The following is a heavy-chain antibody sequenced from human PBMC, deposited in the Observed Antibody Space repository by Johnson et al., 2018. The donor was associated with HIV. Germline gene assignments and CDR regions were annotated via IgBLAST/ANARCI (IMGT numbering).Heavy chain of an antibody. D-gene: IGHD6-19*01. J-gene: IGHJ3*01. CDR3: VRGGQWGATDAFDV. CDR1: GFTFNSYG. V-gene: IGHV3-33*01. CDR2: IWYDGSNK. Sequence: QVQLVESGGGVVQPGRSLRLSCAASGFTFNSYGMHWVRQAPGKGLEWVAVIWYDGSNKYYADSVKGRFTISRDNSKNTLYLQMNSVRAEDTAVYYCVRGGQWGATDAFDVWGQGTMVTVSS.